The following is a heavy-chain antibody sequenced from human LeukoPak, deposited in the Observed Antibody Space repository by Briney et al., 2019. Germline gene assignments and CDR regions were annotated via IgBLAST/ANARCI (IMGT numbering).Heavy chain of an antibody. J-gene: IGHJ4*02. CDR3: VGYYYGSGSYHNYPNFGY. V-gene: IGHV4-34*01. Sequence: PSETLSLTCAVYGGSFSGHYGSWIRQPPGKGLEWIGEINHRGSTNYHPSLKSRVTISGDTSKNQFSLKLSSVTAADTAVYYCVGYYYGSGSYHNYPNFGYWGQGTLVTVSS. D-gene: IGHD3-10*01. CDR1: GGSFSGHY. CDR2: INHRGST.